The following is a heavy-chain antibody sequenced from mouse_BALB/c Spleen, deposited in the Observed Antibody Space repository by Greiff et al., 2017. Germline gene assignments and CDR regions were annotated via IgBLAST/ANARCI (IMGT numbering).Heavy chain of an antibody. D-gene: IGHD1-1*01. Sequence: VQRVESGPGLVAPSQSLSITCTVSGFSLTGYGVNWVRQPPGKGLEWLGMIWGDGSTDYNSALKSRLSISKDNSKSQVFLKMNSLQTDDTARYYCARGGDYYGSSYGAYWGQGTLVTVSA. V-gene: IGHV2-6-7*01. CDR3: ARGGDYYGSSYGAY. J-gene: IGHJ3*01. CDR2: IWGDGST. CDR1: GFSLTGYG.